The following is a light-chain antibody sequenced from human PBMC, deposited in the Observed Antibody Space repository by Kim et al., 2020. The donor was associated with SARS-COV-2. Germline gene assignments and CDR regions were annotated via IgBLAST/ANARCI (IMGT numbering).Light chain of an antibody. CDR2: QDS. CDR1: KLGDKY. Sequence: SYELTQPPSVSVSPGQTASITCSGDKLGDKYACWYQQKPGQYPVLVIYQDSKRPSGIPERFSGSNSGNTATLTISGTQAMDEADYYCQEWDSSSWVFGGG. J-gene: IGLJ3*02. CDR3: QEWDSSSWV. V-gene: IGLV3-1*01.